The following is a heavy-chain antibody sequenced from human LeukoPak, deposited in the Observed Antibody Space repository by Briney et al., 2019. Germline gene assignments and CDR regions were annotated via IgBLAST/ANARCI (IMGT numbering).Heavy chain of an antibody. CDR1: GISVSSNY. D-gene: IGHD4-23*01. CDR3: TDTVAG. Sequence: GGSLRLSCAASGISVSSNYMTWVRQPPGKGLEWVSVIYSGGSTYYADSVKGRFTISRDNSKNMLYLQMNSLRVGDTAVYYCTDTVAGWGQGTLVTVSS. J-gene: IGHJ4*02. CDR2: IYSGGST. V-gene: IGHV3-53*05.